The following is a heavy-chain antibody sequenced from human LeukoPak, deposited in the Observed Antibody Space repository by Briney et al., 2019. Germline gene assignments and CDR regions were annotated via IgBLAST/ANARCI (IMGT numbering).Heavy chain of an antibody. Sequence: GGSLRLSCAASGFSVSSDYMTWVRQAPGKGLEWVSVIYSGGSTYYADSVKGRFTISRDNSKNTLYLQMNNLRVEDTAVYYCARYHTALNYWGQGTLVTASS. D-gene: IGHD5-18*01. CDR1: GFSVSSDY. CDR3: ARYHTALNY. J-gene: IGHJ4*02. V-gene: IGHV3-53*01. CDR2: IYSGGST.